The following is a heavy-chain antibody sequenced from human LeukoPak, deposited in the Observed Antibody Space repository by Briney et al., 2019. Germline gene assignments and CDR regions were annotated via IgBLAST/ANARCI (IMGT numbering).Heavy chain of an antibody. CDR3: AREGRQWLDFDY. Sequence: GGSLRLSCAASGFTFSNAWMNWVRQAPGKGLEWVSSISSSSSYIYYADSVKGRFTISRDNAKNSLYLQMNSLRAEDTAVYYCAREGRQWLDFDYWGQGTLVTVSS. V-gene: IGHV3-21*01. J-gene: IGHJ4*02. CDR1: GFTFSNAW. D-gene: IGHD6-19*01. CDR2: ISSSSSYI.